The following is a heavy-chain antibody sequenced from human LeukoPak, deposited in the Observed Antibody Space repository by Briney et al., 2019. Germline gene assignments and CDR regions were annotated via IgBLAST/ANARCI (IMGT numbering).Heavy chain of an antibody. CDR3: ARERSSSVFWSAYFDY. V-gene: IGHV3-48*03. CDR1: GFTFSSYE. D-gene: IGHD2-21*01. J-gene: IGHJ4*02. Sequence: QYGGSLRLSCAASGFTFSSYEMNWVRQAPGKGLEWVSYISSSGSTIYYADSVKGRFTISRDNAKNSLYLQMNSLRAEDTAVYYCARERSSSVFWSAYFDYWGQGTLVTVSS. CDR2: ISSSGSTI.